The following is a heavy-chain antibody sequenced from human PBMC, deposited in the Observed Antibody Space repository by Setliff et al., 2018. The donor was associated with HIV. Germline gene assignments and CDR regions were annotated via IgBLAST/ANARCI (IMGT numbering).Heavy chain of an antibody. D-gene: IGHD6-19*01. Sequence: SETLSLTCTVSGASLSAFYWSWIRQPPGKGLEWLGYISSSVGTNYNPSLEGRITMSIDTSKSQFSLQLTSVTAADTAMYFCAGGGQWRPDYWGLGTLVTVSS. CDR3: AGGGQWRPDY. CDR1: GASLSAFY. CDR2: ISSSVGT. J-gene: IGHJ4*02. V-gene: IGHV4-4*08.